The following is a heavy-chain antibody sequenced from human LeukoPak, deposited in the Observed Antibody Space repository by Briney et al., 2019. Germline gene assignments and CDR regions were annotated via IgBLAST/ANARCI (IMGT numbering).Heavy chain of an antibody. V-gene: IGHV3-9*01. J-gene: IGHJ5*02. D-gene: IGHD2-2*01. CDR2: ISWNSGSI. CDR1: GFTFDDYA. CDR3: AKDIRPYCSSTSCYTNWFDP. Sequence: GGSLRLSCAASGFTFDDYAMHWVRQAPGKGLEWVSGISWNSGSIGYADSVKGRFTISRDNAKNSLYLQMNSLRAEDTALYYCAKDIRPYCSSTSCYTNWFDPWGQGTLVTVSS.